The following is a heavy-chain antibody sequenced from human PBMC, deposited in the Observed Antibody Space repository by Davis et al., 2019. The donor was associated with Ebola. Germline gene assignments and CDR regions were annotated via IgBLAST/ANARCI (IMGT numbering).Heavy chain of an antibody. CDR1: GGSISSYY. Sequence: MPSETLSLTCTVSGGSISSYYWSWIRQPPGKGLEWIGYIYYSGSTNYNPSLKSRVTISVDTSKNQFSLKLSSVTAADTAVYYCARDRGYSSSSGYYYYGMDVWGQGTTVTVSS. J-gene: IGHJ6*02. CDR2: IYYSGST. V-gene: IGHV4-59*01. D-gene: IGHD6-6*01. CDR3: ARDRGYSSSSGYYYYGMDV.